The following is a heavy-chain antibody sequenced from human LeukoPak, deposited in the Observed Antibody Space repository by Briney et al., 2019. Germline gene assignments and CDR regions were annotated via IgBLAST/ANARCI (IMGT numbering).Heavy chain of an antibody. CDR1: GGTFSSYA. D-gene: IGHD3-22*01. CDR2: IIPIFGTA. Sequence: ASVKASCKASGGTFSSYAISWVRQAPGQGLEWMGRIIPIFGTANYAQKFQGRVTITTDESTSTAYMELSSLRSEDTAVYYCARARITMIVVVSQDAFDIWGQGTMVTVSS. V-gene: IGHV1-69*05. J-gene: IGHJ3*02. CDR3: ARARITMIVVVSQDAFDI.